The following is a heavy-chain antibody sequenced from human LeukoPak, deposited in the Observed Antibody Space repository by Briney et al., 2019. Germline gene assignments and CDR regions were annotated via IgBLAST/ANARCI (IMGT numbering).Heavy chain of an antibody. CDR3: ARASSTSCHF. CDR1: GFTFSSYW. V-gene: IGHV3-74*01. CDR2: IHSDGST. D-gene: IGHD2-2*01. J-gene: IGHJ4*02. Sequence: GGSLRLSCAASGFTFSSYWMHWVRQAPGKGLVWVSRIHSDGSTNYADSVKGRFTISRNNAKNTLYLQMNSLRAEDTAVYYCARASSTSCHFWGQGTLVTVSS.